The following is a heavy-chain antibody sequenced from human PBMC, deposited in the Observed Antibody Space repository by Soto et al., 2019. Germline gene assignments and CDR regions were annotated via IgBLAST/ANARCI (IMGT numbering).Heavy chain of an antibody. CDR1: DLSFSSPS. CDR2: ISEYRSAT. Sequence: GGTRRLPWSAGASDLSFSSPSMAGVPQSPGKGLEWVSGISEYRSATYYADSVKGRFTISRHTSKETLFMQMNSLRGEDTALYHCWILTDWDFDGGGFYYFDSWGQGTPVTVAS. D-gene: IGHD3-22*01. V-gene: IGHV3-23*01. J-gene: IGHJ4*02. CDR3: WILTDWDFDGGGFYYFDS.